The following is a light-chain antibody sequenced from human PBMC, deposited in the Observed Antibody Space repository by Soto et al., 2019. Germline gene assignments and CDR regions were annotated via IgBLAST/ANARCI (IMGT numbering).Light chain of an antibody. J-gene: IGLJ2*01. CDR3: LLYYGGAQVL. Sequence: QTVVTQEPSLTVSPGGTVTLTCASSAGAVTSAYYTNWLQQKPGQAPRALIYSTSEKHSWTPARFSGSLLGGKAALTLSAAQPEEEADYYCLLYYGGAQVLFGGGTMLTVL. V-gene: IGLV7-43*01. CDR2: STS. CDR1: AGAVTSAYY.